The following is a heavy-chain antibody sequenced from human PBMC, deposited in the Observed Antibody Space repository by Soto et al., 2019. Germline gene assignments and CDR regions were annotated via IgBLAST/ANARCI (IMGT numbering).Heavy chain of an antibody. Sequence: GGSLRLSCAASGFTFSSYGMHWVRQAPGKGLEWVAVIWYDGSNKYYADSVKGRFTISRDNPKNTLYLQMNSLRAEDTAVYYCARGGYSYGYYYYYYGMDVWGQGTTVTVSS. J-gene: IGHJ6*02. D-gene: IGHD5-18*01. V-gene: IGHV3-33*01. CDR2: IWYDGSNK. CDR1: GFTFSSYG. CDR3: ARGGYSYGYYYYYYGMDV.